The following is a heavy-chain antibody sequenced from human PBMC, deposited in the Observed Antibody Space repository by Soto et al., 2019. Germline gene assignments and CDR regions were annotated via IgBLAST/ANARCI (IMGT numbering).Heavy chain of an antibody. CDR2: IFHSGSA. V-gene: IGHV4-59*01. CDR1: GGSIRNVY. CDR3: ARAHAPTLPFDS. J-gene: IGHJ4*01. D-gene: IGHD2-15*01. Sequence: SETLSLTCTVSGGSIRNVYCSWIRQAPGKGLEWIGFIFHSGSAKYNPSLKSRVTISVDTSKNQFSLSLDSVTAADTAVYFCARAHAPTLPFDSGGQGTLVTVSS.